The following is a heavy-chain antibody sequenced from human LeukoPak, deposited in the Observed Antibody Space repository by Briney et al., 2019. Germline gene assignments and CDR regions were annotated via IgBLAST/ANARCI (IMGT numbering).Heavy chain of an antibody. CDR1: GFTFSNYA. Sequence: TGGSLRLSCAASGFTFSNYAMSWVRQAPGKGLEWVSVISGSGAYTYYTDSVKGRFTISRDNSKSTVYLQMNSLRAEDTAVYFCTKDTIFDLWGQGTMVTVSS. CDR2: ISGSGAYT. D-gene: IGHD3-3*01. J-gene: IGHJ3*01. V-gene: IGHV3-23*01. CDR3: TKDTIFDL.